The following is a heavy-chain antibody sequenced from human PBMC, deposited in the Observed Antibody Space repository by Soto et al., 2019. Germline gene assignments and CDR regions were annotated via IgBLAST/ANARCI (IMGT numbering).Heavy chain of an antibody. CDR2: IYYSGST. Sequence: SETLSLTCTVSGGSISNYCWSWVRQPPGKGLEWIGYIYYSGSTNYSPSLKSRVTMSVDTSQIQFSLKLSSVTAADTAVYYCARGWGYTHYYYYMDVWGKGTTVTVSS. CDR3: ARGWGYTHYYYYMDV. J-gene: IGHJ6*03. D-gene: IGHD3-16*01. V-gene: IGHV4-59*01. CDR1: GGSISNYC.